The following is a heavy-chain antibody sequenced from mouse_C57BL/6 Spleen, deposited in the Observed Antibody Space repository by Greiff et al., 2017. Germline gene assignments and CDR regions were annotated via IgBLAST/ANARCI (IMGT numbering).Heavy chain of an antibody. CDR3: ARDGLYDGYTYYAMDY. D-gene: IGHD2-3*01. CDR2: IYPGSGNT. CDR1: GYTFTDYY. Sequence: VQLQQSGAELVRPGASVKLSCKASGYTFTDYYINWVKQRPGQGLEWIARIYPGSGNTYYNEKFKGKATLTAEKSSSTAYMQLSSLTSEDSAVYFCARDGLYDGYTYYAMDYWGQGTSVTVSS. V-gene: IGHV1-76*01. J-gene: IGHJ4*01.